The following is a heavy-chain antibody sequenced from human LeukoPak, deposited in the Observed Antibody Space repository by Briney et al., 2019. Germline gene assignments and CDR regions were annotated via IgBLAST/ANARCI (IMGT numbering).Heavy chain of an antibody. CDR2: INWNGGST. CDR1: GFTFDDYG. CDR3: AKDMSGIVGATDMVFDY. J-gene: IGHJ4*02. Sequence: GGSLRLSCAASGFTFDDYGMSWVRQAPGKGLEWVSGINWNGGSTGYADSVKGRFTISRDNAKNSLYLQMNSLRTEDTALYYCAKDMSGIVGATDMVFDYWGQGTLVTVSS. D-gene: IGHD1-26*01. V-gene: IGHV3-20*04.